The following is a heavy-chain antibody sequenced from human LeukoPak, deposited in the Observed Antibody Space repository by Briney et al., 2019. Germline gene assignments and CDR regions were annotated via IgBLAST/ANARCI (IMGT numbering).Heavy chain of an antibody. V-gene: IGHV5-51*01. Sequence: GESLKISCKGSGYSFTSYWIGWVRQMPGKGLEWMGIIYPGDSDTRYSTSFQGQVTISADKSISTAYLQWSSLKASDTAMYYCARMHYDSSGYYSLDYWGQGTLVTVSS. D-gene: IGHD3-22*01. CDR1: GYSFTSYW. J-gene: IGHJ4*02. CDR2: IYPGDSDT. CDR3: ARMHYDSSGYYSLDY.